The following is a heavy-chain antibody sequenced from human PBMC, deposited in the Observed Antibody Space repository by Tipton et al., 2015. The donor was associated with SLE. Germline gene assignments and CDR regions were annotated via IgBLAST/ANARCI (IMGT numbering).Heavy chain of an antibody. V-gene: IGHV4-59*01. D-gene: IGHD3-22*01. CDR2: IYDSENT. Sequence: TLSLTCTVSGGSIRSYYWSWIRQAPGKGLEWIGYIYDSENTNYNPSLKSRVTISSDTPKNQFSLKLSSVTAADTAVYYCAREGYYDNSGYYPLFDSWGQGILVTVPS. CDR3: AREGYYDNSGYYPLFDS. CDR1: GGSIRSYY. J-gene: IGHJ4*01.